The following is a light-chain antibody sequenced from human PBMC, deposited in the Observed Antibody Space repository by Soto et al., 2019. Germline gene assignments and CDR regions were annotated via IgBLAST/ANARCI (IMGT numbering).Light chain of an antibody. V-gene: IGKV3-15*01. J-gene: IGKJ5*01. CDR2: GAS. Sequence: EIVMTQSPATLSVSPGERATLSCRASQSVSSKLAWYQQKLGQAPRLLIHGASTRATGIPARFSGSGSGTEFTLTISSLQSEDFAVYYCQQYNNWPPITFGQGTRLEIK. CDR3: QQYNNWPPIT. CDR1: QSVSSK.